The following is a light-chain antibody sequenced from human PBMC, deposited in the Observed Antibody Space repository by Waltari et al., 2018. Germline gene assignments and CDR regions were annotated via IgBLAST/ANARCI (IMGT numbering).Light chain of an antibody. J-gene: IGLJ2*01. CDR3: QSYDTSLSVV. Sequence: QSVLTQPPSVSGAPGQRGSIPCTGSGSNLGAGQAVHWYQQLPGKAPKPLIYGTSTRPPGVPDRFFGSQSGTSASLAITALQAEDEAEYYCQSYDTSLSVVFGGGTKLTVL. CDR2: GTS. CDR1: GSNLGAGQA. V-gene: IGLV1-40*01.